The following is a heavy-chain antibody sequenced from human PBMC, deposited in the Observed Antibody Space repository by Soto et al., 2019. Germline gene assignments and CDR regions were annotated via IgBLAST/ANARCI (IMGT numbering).Heavy chain of an antibody. D-gene: IGHD6-19*01. CDR3: ARDLAVAGIYYYYGMDV. Sequence: GGSLRLSCAASGFTFSSYGMHWVRQAPGKGLEWVAVIWYDGSNKYYADSVKGRFTISRGNSKNTLYLQMNSLRAEDTAVYYCARDLAVAGIYYYYGMDVWGQGPTVTVSS. J-gene: IGHJ6*02. V-gene: IGHV3-33*01. CDR1: GFTFSSYG. CDR2: IWYDGSNK.